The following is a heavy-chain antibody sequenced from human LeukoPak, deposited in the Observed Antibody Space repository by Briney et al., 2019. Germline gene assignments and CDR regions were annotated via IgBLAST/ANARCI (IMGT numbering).Heavy chain of an antibody. CDR1: GGSISSSSYY. Sequence: PSETLSLTCTVSGGSISSSSYYWGWIRQPPGKGLEWIGGIYYSGSTYYNPSLKSRVTISVDTSKNQFSLKLSSVTAADTAVYYCARHHYYGSGSYREDWFDPWGQGTLVTVSS. CDR2: IYYSGST. D-gene: IGHD3-10*01. J-gene: IGHJ5*02. CDR3: ARHHYYGSGSYREDWFDP. V-gene: IGHV4-39*01.